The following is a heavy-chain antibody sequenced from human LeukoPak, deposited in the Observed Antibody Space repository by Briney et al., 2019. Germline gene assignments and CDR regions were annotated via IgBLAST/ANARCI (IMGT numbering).Heavy chain of an antibody. V-gene: IGHV4-59*01. D-gene: IGHD5-18*01. CDR1: GASISSYY. CDR3: ASLSEYSYGF. J-gene: IGHJ4*02. Sequence: SETLSLTCTVSGASISSYYWSWIRQPPGKGLEWIGYIYYTGSTNYNPSLKSRVTISLDTSKNHFSLKLSSVTAADTAVYYCASLSEYSYGFWGQGTLVTVSS. CDR2: IYYTGST.